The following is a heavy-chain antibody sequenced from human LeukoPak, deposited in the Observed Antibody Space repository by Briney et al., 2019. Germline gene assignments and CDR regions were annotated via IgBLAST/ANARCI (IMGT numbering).Heavy chain of an antibody. CDR2: IIPILGIA. D-gene: IGHD3-9*01. J-gene: IGHJ5*02. CDR1: GGTFSSYT. CDR3: ARGTSSTPHYDILTGPRGWFDP. Sequence: SVKVSCKASGGTFSSYTISWVRQAPEQGLEWMGRIIPILGIANYAQKFQGRVTITADESTSTAYMELSSLRSEDTAVYYCARGTSSTPHYDILTGPRGWFDPWGQGTLVTVSS. V-gene: IGHV1-69*02.